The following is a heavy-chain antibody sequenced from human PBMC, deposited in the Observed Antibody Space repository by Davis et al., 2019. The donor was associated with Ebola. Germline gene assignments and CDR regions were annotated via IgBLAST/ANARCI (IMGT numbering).Heavy chain of an antibody. D-gene: IGHD3-22*01. V-gene: IGHV3-30*04. CDR1: GFTFSSYA. J-gene: IGHJ6*02. CDR2: ISDDGSNK. Sequence: GESLKISCAASGFTFSSYAMHWVRQAPGKGLEWVAVISDDGSNKYYADSVKGRFTFSRDNSKNTLYLQMNSLRAEDTAVYYCAREGGSSGYYYYYSGMDVWGQGTTVTVSS. CDR3: AREGGSSGYYYYYSGMDV.